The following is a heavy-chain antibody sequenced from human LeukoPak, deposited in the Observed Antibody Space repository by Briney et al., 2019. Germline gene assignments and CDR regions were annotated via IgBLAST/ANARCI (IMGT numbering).Heavy chain of an antibody. CDR3: AKRVGYGYAMDV. V-gene: IGHV3-53*01. CDR2: IDRGGST. Sequence: PGGSLRLSCEASGFSVSSNDMSWVRQAPGEGLECVSVIDRGGSTFYADSVKGRFTISRDNSKNTLYLQMNSLRVEDTAEFYCAKRVGYGYAMDVWGQGTTVTVSS. D-gene: IGHD2-2*01. CDR1: GFSVSSND. J-gene: IGHJ6*02.